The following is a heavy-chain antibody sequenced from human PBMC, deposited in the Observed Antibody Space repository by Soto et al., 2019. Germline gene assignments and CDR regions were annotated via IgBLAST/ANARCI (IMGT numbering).Heavy chain of an antibody. J-gene: IGHJ6*02. V-gene: IGHV3-7*04. CDR1: GFTFSSYW. D-gene: IGHD3-22*01. CDR2: IKQDGSEK. Sequence: GGSLRLSCAASGFTFSSYWMSWVRQAPGKRLEWVANIKQDGSEKYYVDSVKGRFTISRDNAKNSLYLQLNSLRAEDTAVYYCARFYYDSSGYLPSPYYYYYGMDVWGQGTTVTAP. CDR3: ARFYYDSSGYLPSPYYYYYGMDV.